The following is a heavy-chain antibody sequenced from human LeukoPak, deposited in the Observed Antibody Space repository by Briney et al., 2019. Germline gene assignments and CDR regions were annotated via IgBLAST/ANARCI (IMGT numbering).Heavy chain of an antibody. V-gene: IGHV4-39*07. CDR2: IYHSGST. CDR1: GGSISSSSYY. D-gene: IGHD6-13*01. Sequence: SETLSLTCTVSGGSISSSSYYWGWIRQPPGKGLEWIGSIYHSGSTNYNPSLKSRVTISVDKSKNQFSLQLNSVTPEDTAVYYCARAVGYSSSWMGYYYYYGMDVWGQGTTVTVSS. CDR3: ARAVGYSSSWMGYYYYYGMDV. J-gene: IGHJ6*02.